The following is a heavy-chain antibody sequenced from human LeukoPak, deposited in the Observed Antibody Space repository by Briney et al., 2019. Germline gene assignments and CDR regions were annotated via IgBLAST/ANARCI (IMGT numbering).Heavy chain of an antibody. V-gene: IGHV3-7*03. CDR3: AKEGSGWYGSFDY. CDR1: GFTFSSYW. CDR2: IKQDGSEK. Sequence: GGSLRLSCAASGFTFSSYWMSWVRQAPGKGLEWVANIKQDGSEKYYVDSVKGRFTISRDNSKNTLYLQMNSLRAEDTAVYYCAKEGSGWYGSFDYWGQGTLVTVSS. D-gene: IGHD6-19*01. J-gene: IGHJ4*02.